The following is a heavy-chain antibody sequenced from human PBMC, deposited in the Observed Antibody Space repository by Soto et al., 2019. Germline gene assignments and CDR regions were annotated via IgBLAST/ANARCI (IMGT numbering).Heavy chain of an antibody. V-gene: IGHV1-69*01. J-gene: IGHJ6*02. D-gene: IGHD1-26*01. CDR3: ARGGKFPSEDLWEASCSHGLEV. Sequence: QVQLVQSGPEVKKPGSSVKVSCEASGGTFKKFAISWVRQAPGQGLEWMGGTLPFLGSSKYPQKFQGRVTIAADESATTTYMELTGLTSEDTAVYYCARGGKFPSEDLWEASCSHGLEVWGQGTTVTVSS. CDR2: TLPFLGSS. CDR1: GGTFKKFA.